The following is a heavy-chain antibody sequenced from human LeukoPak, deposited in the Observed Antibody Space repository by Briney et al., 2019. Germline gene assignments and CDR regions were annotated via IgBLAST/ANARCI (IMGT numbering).Heavy chain of an antibody. CDR3: ARERSGYRKDFDY. CDR1: GFTFSSYW. Sequence: GGSLRLSCAASGFTFSSYWMSWVRQAPGKGLEWVANIKQDGSEKYYVDSVKGRFIISRDNAKNSLYLQMNSLRAEDTAVYYCARERSGYRKDFDYWGQGTLVTVSS. D-gene: IGHD3-3*01. CDR2: IKQDGSEK. J-gene: IGHJ4*02. V-gene: IGHV3-7*01.